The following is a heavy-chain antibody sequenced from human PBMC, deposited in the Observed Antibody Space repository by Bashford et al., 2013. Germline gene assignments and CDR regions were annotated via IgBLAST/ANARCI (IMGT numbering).Heavy chain of an antibody. Sequence: SETLSLTCTVSGGSISSYYWSWIRQPPGKGLEWIGYIYYSGSTNYNPSLKSRVTISVDTSKNQFSLKLSSVTAADTAVYYCARGRARYGMDVWGQGTTVTVSS. CDR2: IYYSGST. V-gene: IGHV4-59*01. J-gene: IGHJ6*02. CDR3: ARGRARYGMDV. CDR1: GGSISSYY.